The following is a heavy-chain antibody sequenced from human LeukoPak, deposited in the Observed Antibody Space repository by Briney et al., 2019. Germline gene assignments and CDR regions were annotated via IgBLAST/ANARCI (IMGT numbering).Heavy chain of an antibody. CDR2: ISYDGSNK. J-gene: IGHJ4*02. CDR1: GFTFSSYG. CDR3: AKDAAAGTSYFDY. Sequence: GGSLRLSCAASGFTFSSYGMHWVRQAPGKGLEWVAVISYDGSNKYYAGSVKGRFTISRDNSKNTLYLQMNSLRAEDTAVYYCAKDAAAGTSYFDYWGQGTLVTVSS. V-gene: IGHV3-30*18. D-gene: IGHD6-13*01.